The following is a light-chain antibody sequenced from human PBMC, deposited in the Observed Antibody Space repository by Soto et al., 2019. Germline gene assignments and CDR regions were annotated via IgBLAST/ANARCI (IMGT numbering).Light chain of an antibody. Sequence: EIVLTQSPATLSLSPGERATLSCRASQSVSNFLAWYQHKPGQAPRLLIYDASNRATGVPARFSGSGSGTEFTLTISSLEPEDFAVYYCHQRQYWPPITFGQGTRLEI. J-gene: IGKJ5*01. V-gene: IGKV3-11*01. CDR1: QSVSNF. CDR3: HQRQYWPPIT. CDR2: DAS.